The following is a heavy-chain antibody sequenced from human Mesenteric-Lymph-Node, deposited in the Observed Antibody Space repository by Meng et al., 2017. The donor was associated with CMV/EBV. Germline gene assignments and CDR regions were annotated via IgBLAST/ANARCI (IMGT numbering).Heavy chain of an antibody. CDR3: ARDGGTMIVVESPLDY. D-gene: IGHD3-22*01. J-gene: IGHJ4*02. V-gene: IGHV3-30*04. CDR1: GFTFSSYA. Sequence: GSLRLSCAASGFTFSSYAMHWVRQAPGKGLEWVAVISYDGSNKYYADSVKGRFTISRDNSKNTLYLQMNSLRAEDTAVYYCARDGGTMIVVESPLDYWGQGTLVTVSS. CDR2: ISYDGSNK.